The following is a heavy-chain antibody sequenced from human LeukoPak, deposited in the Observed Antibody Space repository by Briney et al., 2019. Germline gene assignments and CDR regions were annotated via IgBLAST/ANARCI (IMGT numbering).Heavy chain of an antibody. D-gene: IGHD6-13*01. J-gene: IGHJ4*02. CDR1: GFTFDDYG. V-gene: IGHV3-20*04. Sequence: PGGSLRLSCAISGFTFDDYGLSWVRQALGQGLEWVSGINWNGGTTRYADSVRGRFTISRDKAKNSLHLQMNSLRAEDTALYYCARDEQQPDYWGQGILVTVSS. CDR2: INWNGGTT. CDR3: ARDEQQPDY.